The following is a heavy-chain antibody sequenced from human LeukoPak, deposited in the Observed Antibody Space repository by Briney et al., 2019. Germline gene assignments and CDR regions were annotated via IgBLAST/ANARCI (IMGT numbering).Heavy chain of an antibody. CDR3: ARGRWSATTASYYLDF. J-gene: IGHJ4*02. Sequence: ASVKVSCKASEYSFTDYAINWVRQAPGQRLEWMGWINAGNGNTRYSQRFQGRVTITRDTSASTAYMELSSLTSEDTAVYYCARGRWSATTASYYLDFWGQGTLVTVSS. D-gene: IGHD5-24*01. CDR1: EYSFTDYA. CDR2: INAGNGNT. V-gene: IGHV1-3*01.